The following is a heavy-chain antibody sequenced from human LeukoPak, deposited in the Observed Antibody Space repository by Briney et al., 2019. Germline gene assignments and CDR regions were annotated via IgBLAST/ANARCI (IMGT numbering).Heavy chain of an antibody. CDR2: ISAYNGNT. D-gene: IGHD4-17*01. CDR3: ARGAYGDK. V-gene: IGHV1-18*01. CDR1: GYTFTSFG. J-gene: IGHJ4*02. Sequence: ASVKVSCKASGYTFTSFGIIWVRQAPGQGLEWMGWISAYNGNTNYAQKVQGRITMTTDRSTSTAYMELRSLRPDDTAVYYCARGAYGDKWGQGTMVTVSS.